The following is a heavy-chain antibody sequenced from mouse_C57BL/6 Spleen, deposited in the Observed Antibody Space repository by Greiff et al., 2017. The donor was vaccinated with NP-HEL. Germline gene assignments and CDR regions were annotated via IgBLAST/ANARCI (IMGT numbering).Heavy chain of an antibody. CDR1: GYTFTSYW. Sequence: QVQLQQPGAELVKPGASVKLSCKASGYTFTSYWMHWVKQRPGRGLAWIGRIDPNSGGNKYNEKFKSKATLTVDKPSSPAYMQLSSRTSDDSAVYYCARREIYDAMDDWGQGTSVTVAS. J-gene: IGHJ4*01. V-gene: IGHV1-72*01. CDR3: ARREIYDAMDD. CDR2: IDPNSGGN.